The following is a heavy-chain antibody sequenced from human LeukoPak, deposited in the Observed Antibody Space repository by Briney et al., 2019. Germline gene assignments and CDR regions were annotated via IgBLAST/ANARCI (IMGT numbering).Heavy chain of an antibody. D-gene: IGHD2-8*01. CDR1: GGSFSSGGYT. J-gene: IGHJ3*02. CDR2: SYYSGST. CDR3: ARVRLAVWYSGDAFDI. V-gene: IGHV4-30-4*07. Sequence: SQTLSLTCAVSGGSFSSGGYTWSWLGQPPGMGLEWFGYSYYSGSTNYNPSLKSRVTISVDTSKNQFSLKLSSVTAADTAVYYCARVRLAVWYSGDAFDIWGQGTMVTVSS.